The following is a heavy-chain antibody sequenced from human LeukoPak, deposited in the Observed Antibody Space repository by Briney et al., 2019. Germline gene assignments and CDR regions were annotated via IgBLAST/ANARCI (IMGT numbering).Heavy chain of an antibody. D-gene: IGHD6-13*01. CDR3: AKDRQQLVPDY. Sequence: GKSLRLSCAASGFTFSGFGMHWVRQAPGKGLEWVAVIWYDGSNKYYADSVKGRFTISRDNSKNTLYLQMNSLRAEDTAVYYCAKDRQQLVPDYWGQGTLVTVSS. CDR1: GFTFSGFG. CDR2: IWYDGSNK. J-gene: IGHJ4*02. V-gene: IGHV3-33*06.